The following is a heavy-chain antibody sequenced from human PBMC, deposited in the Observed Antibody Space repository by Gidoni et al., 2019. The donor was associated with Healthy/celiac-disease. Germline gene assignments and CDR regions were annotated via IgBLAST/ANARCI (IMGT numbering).Heavy chain of an antibody. CDR3: ASDQGLYCSSTSCYENWFDP. CDR1: GGTFSSYA. Sequence: QVQLVQSGAEVKKPGSSVKVSCKASGGTFSSYAISWVRQAPGQGLEWIGRIIPILGIANYAQKCQGRVTITADKSTSTAYMEVSSLRSEDTAVYYCASDQGLYCSSTSCYENWFDPWGQGTLVTVSS. CDR2: IIPILGIA. J-gene: IGHJ5*02. V-gene: IGHV1-69*04. D-gene: IGHD2-2*01.